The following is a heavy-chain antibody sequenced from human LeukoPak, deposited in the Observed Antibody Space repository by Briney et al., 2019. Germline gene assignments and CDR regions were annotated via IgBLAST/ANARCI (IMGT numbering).Heavy chain of an antibody. CDR2: IYYSGST. J-gene: IGHJ3*02. CDR1: GGSISSGSYY. V-gene: IGHV4-61*01. Sequence: SETLSLTCTVSGGSISSGSYYWSWIRQPPGKGLEWIGFIYYSGSTNYNPSLRSRVTISVDTSKNQFSLKLTSVTAADTALYYCVRIAIDCSSTSCAIWGQGTMVTVSS. CDR3: VRIAIDCSSTSCAI. D-gene: IGHD2-2*01.